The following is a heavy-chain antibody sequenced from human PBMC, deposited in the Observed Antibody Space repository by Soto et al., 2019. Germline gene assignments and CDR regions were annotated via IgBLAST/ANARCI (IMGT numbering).Heavy chain of an antibody. CDR3: AGGGITMIVGARWFDP. CDR2: IIPIFGTA. V-gene: IGHV1-69*01. J-gene: IGHJ5*02. CDR1: GGTFSSYA. Sequence: QVQLVQSGAEVKKPGSSVKVSCKASGGTFSSYAISWVRQAPGQGLEWMGGIIPIFGTANHALKVQVRVTITADETTSTAYMELSSLRSEDMAVYYCAGGGITMIVGARWFDPWGQGTLVTVAS. D-gene: IGHD3-22*01.